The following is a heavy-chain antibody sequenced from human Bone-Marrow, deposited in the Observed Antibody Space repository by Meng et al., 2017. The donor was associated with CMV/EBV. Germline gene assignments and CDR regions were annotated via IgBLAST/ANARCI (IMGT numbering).Heavy chain of an antibody. J-gene: IGHJ4*02. V-gene: IGHV3-49*04. CDR1: GFTFGDYA. D-gene: IGHD4-11*01. Sequence: GGSLRLSCTASGFTFGDYAMSWVRQAPGKGLEWVGFIRSKAYGGTTEYAASVKGRFTISRDDSKSIAYLQMNSLKAEETAVYYCARGSYSGNYSSLFPPSYYFDYWGQGTLVTVSS. CDR2: IRSKAYGGTT. CDR3: ARGSYSGNYSSLFPPSYYFDY.